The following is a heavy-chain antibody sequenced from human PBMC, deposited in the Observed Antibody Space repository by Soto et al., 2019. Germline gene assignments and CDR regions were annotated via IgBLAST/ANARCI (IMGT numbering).Heavy chain of an antibody. J-gene: IGHJ4*02. Sequence: EVQLVESGGGLVKPGGSLRLSCAASGFTFVNAWMTWVRQAPGKGLEWVGHIKGKTDGWTTDYAAPVKARFTISRDNSKNMLYLEMNSLRTEDAAVYYCTTGVVRGASLPYWGQGTLVTVSS. CDR2: IKGKTDGWTT. V-gene: IGHV3-15*01. D-gene: IGHD3-10*01. CDR3: TTGVVRGASLPY. CDR1: GFTFVNAW.